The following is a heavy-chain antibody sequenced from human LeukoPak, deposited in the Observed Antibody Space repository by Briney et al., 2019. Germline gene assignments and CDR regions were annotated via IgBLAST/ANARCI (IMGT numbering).Heavy chain of an antibody. J-gene: IGHJ4*02. CDR1: GITFNNYA. D-gene: IGHD5-18*01. CDR2: ISGSAHKI. V-gene: IGHV3-23*01. CDR3: AGRLTGYSSGYIH. Sequence: PGGSLRLSCVASGITFNNYAVSWVRQAPEKGLDWVSVISGSAHKIRYADSVKGQFTISRDNSENIVYLQMNNLRVEDTAVYYCAGRLTGYSSGYIHWGQGTLVTVSS.